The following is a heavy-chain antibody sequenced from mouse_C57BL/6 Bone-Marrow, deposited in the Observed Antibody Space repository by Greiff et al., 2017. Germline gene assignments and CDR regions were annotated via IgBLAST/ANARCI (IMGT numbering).Heavy chain of an antibody. D-gene: IGHD1-1*01. V-gene: IGHV1-85*01. J-gene: IGHJ3*01. CDR1: GYTFTSYD. CDR3: ARSWITTVVAPPWFAY. CDR2: IYPRDGST. Sequence: QVQLQQSGPELVKPGASVKLSRKASGYTFTSYDINWVKQRPGQGLEWIGWIYPRDGSTKYNEKFKGKATLTVDTSSSTAYMELHSLTSEDSAVYFCARSWITTVVAPPWFAYWGQGTLVTVSA.